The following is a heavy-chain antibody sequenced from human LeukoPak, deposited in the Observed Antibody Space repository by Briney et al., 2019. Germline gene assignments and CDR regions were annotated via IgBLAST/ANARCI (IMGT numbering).Heavy chain of an antibody. Sequence: GGSLRLSCAASGFSFSSSPMAWVRQAPQKGLEWVATISGSGGGTYYADSVKGRFTISRDDSKNTLYLQMNSLRAEDTAVYYCAKDLGRYRNNYFDYWGQGTLVTVSS. V-gene: IGHV3-23*01. D-gene: IGHD1-26*01. CDR1: GFSFSSSP. CDR2: ISGSGGGT. J-gene: IGHJ4*02. CDR3: AKDLGRYRNNYFDY.